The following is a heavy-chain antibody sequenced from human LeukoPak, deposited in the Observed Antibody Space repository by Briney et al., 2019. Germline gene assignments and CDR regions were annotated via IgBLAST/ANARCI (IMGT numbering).Heavy chain of an antibody. CDR3: ARGTWNIMVAKDGMDV. CDR2: ISSSSSYI. V-gene: IGHV3-21*01. Sequence: GGSLRLSCAASGFTFSSYSMNWVRQAPGKGLEWVSSISSSSSYIYYADSVKGRFTISRDNAKNSLYLQMNSLRAEDTAVYYCARGTWNIMVAKDGMDVWGQGTTVTVSS. D-gene: IGHD2-15*01. J-gene: IGHJ6*02. CDR1: GFTFSSYS.